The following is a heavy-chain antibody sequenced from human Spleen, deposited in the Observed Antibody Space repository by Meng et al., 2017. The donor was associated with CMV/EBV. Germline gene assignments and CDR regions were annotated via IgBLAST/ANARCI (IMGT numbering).Heavy chain of an antibody. CDR1: GFTFSNAW. V-gene: IGHV3-72*01. CDR2: ISTKGNTYTT. CDR3: ARLALYGDFYYGLDV. Sequence: GGSLRLSCAASGFTFSNAWMSWVRQAPGKGLEWVGRISTKGNTYTTHYAASVKGRFTISRDDSKNLLYLQVSSLKTDDTAVYYCARLALYGDFYYGLDVWGPGTTVTVSS. D-gene: IGHD4/OR15-4a*01. J-gene: IGHJ6*02.